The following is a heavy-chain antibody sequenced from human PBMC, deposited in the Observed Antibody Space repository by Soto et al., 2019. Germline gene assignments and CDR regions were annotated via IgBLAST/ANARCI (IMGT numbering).Heavy chain of an antibody. Sequence: QVQLVQSGAEVKKPGASVKVSCKASGYTFTSYGISWVRQAPGQGLEWMGWINAYNGNTNYAQKLQGRVTMTTDTTRRSGYMELRRLISDDTAVYYSVSDWCGVDYWGQGTLVTVSS. CDR3: VSDWCGVDY. V-gene: IGHV1-18*01. D-gene: IGHD2-8*01. J-gene: IGHJ4*02. CDR2: INAYNGNT. CDR1: GYTFTSYG.